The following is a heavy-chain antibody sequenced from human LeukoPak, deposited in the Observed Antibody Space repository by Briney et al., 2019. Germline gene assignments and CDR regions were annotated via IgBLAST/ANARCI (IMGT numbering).Heavy chain of an antibody. V-gene: IGHV4-34*01. Sequence: SETLSLTCAVYIESFSGYHWNWIRQTPGKGLEWIGEISDSGTTNINPSLRRRVSLSIDTSKNQFSLDMRSMTAADTAVYYCARDGLSGWYHAFDIWGQGTMVTVSS. CDR3: ARDGLSGWYHAFDI. CDR2: ISDSGTT. D-gene: IGHD6-19*01. J-gene: IGHJ3*02. CDR1: IESFSGYH.